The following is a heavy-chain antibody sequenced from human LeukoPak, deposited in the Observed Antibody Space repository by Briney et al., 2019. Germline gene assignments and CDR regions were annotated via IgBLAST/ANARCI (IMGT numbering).Heavy chain of an antibody. D-gene: IGHD6-6*01. Sequence: GGSLRLSCAASGFTVSSNYMSWVRQAPGKGLEWVSVIYSGGSTYYADSVKGRFTISRDNSKNTLYLQMNSLGAEDTAVYYCARDRREYSSSPGFWFDPWGQGTLVTVSS. V-gene: IGHV3-66*02. CDR2: IYSGGST. CDR3: ARDRREYSSSPGFWFDP. CDR1: GFTVSSNY. J-gene: IGHJ5*02.